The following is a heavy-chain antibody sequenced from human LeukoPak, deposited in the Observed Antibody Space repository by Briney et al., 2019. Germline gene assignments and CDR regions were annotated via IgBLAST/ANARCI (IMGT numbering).Heavy chain of an antibody. Sequence: GGSLRLSFSPFEFTFSRHGMNWVRQAPGKGVGWVSAFSGRGGTTYYADSVKGRFTISRDNSKNTLYLQMNSLRAGATAVYYCAKAPRPSSIAARAWFDPWGQGTLVTVSS. CDR2: FSGRGGTT. CDR1: EFTFSRHG. CDR3: AKAPRPSSIAARAWFDP. J-gene: IGHJ5*02. D-gene: IGHD6-6*01. V-gene: IGHV3-23*01.